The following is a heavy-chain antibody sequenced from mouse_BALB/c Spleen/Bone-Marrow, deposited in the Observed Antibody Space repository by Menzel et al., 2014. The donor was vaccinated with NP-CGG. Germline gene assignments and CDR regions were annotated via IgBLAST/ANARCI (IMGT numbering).Heavy chain of an antibody. CDR3: AREITRYAVDY. Sequence: QVTLKESGAELVRPGTSVKVSCKASGYAFTNYWIEWVKQRPGQGLEWIGVINPGSGGVNYNEKFKGKATLTADKSSSTAYIQLSSLTSDDSAVYFCAREITRYAVDYWGQGTSVTVSS. J-gene: IGHJ4*01. D-gene: IGHD2-4*01. V-gene: IGHV1-54*01. CDR1: GYAFTNYW. CDR2: INPGSGGV.